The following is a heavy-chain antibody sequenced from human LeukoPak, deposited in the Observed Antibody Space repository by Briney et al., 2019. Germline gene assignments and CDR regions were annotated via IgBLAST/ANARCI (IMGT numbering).Heavy chain of an antibody. CDR3: ASQRYFDWLLSDY. CDR1: GGSISSSSYY. V-gene: IGHV4-39*01. Sequence: SETLSLTCTVSGGSISSSSYYWGWIRQPPGKGLEWIGSIYYSGSTYYNPSLKSRVTISVDTSKNQFSLKLSSVTAAGTAVYYCASQRYFDWLLSDYWGQGTLVTVSS. CDR2: IYYSGST. J-gene: IGHJ4*02. D-gene: IGHD3-9*01.